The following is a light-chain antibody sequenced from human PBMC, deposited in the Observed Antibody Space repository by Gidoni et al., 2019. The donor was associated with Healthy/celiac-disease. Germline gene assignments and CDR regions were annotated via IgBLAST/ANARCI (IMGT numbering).Light chain of an antibody. CDR1: QSVVYSSNNKNY. CDR2: WAS. CDR3: QQYYRPPQT. V-gene: IGKV4-1*01. J-gene: IGKJ1*01. Sequence: DSVMTQSPDSLAESRGERATINCKYSQSVVYSSNNKNYLAWYQQKPGQPPKLLIYWASTRESGVPDRFSGSGSGTDFTLTISRLQAEDVAVYYCQQYYRPPQTFGQGTKVEIK.